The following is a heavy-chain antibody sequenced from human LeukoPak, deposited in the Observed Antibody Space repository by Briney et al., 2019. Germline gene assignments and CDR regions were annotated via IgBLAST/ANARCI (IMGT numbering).Heavy chain of an antibody. CDR1: GYTFTIYY. D-gene: IGHD2-15*01. CDR2: INPSGGST. V-gene: IGHV1-46*01. Sequence: ASVKVSFKASGYTFTIYYMHWVRQAPGQGLEWMGLINPSGGSTSYAQKFQGRVTMTRDTSTSTVYMELSSLRSEDTAVYYCARDQTRGRGGGRYYYGMDVWGQGTTVTVSS. CDR3: ARDQTRGRGGGRYYYGMDV. J-gene: IGHJ6*02.